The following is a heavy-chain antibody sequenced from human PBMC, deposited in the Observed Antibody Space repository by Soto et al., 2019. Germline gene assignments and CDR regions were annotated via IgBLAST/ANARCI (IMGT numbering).Heavy chain of an antibody. CDR2: IWYDGSNK. J-gene: IGHJ4*02. D-gene: IGHD3-10*01. Sequence: QVQLVESGGGVVQPGRSLRLSCAASGFTFSNYGMHWVRQAPGKGPEWVAVIWYDGSNKYYADSVTCRFTISRDNSKNTLYLQMNSLRAEDTAVYYCASALETGDYWGQGTLVTVSS. CDR1: GFTFSNYG. CDR3: ASALETGDY. V-gene: IGHV3-33*01.